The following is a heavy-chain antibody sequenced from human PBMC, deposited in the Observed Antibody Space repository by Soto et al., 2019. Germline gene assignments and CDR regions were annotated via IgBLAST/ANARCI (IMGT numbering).Heavy chain of an antibody. D-gene: IGHD6-13*01. CDR3: ARDAQVYKAEGIAEAGIREY. J-gene: IGHJ4*02. Sequence: QVQLVQSGAEVKKPVASVKVSCKASGYTFTSYYMHWVRQAPVQGLECMGIINPSGGSTSYAQKFQGRVTMTRDTSTSTVYMELSSLRSEDTAVYYCARDAQVYKAEGIAEAGIREYWGQGTLVTVS. CDR2: INPSGGST. V-gene: IGHV1-46*01. CDR1: GYTFTSYY.